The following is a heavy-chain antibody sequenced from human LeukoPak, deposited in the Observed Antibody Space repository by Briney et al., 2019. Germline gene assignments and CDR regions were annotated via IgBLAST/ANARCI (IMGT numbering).Heavy chain of an antibody. CDR2: IYPGDSDT. D-gene: IGHD3-22*01. CDR3: ARQWYYYDSSGYLMGAFDI. J-gene: IGHJ3*02. Sequence: GESLKISCKGSGYSFTSYWIAWVRQMPGKGLEWMGIIYPGDSDTRYSPSFQGQVTISADKSISTGYLQWSSLKASDTAMYYCARQWYYYDSSGYLMGAFDIWGQGTMVPVSS. CDR1: GYSFTSYW. V-gene: IGHV5-51*01.